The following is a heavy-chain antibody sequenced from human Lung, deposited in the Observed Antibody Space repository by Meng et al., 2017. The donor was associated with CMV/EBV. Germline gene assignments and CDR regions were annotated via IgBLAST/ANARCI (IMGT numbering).Heavy chain of an antibody. CDR1: GYTFIDYH. J-gene: IGHJ4*02. V-gene: IGHV1-2*04. CDR2: ISPYNGDT. D-gene: IGHD1-1*01. Sequence: QVQLAQSGAEVKEPGASVKLSCKTSGYTFIDYHIHWVRQAPGQGLEWMGWISPYNGDTIYERDFQGWVTMTRDTSNRTLYMEVSRLRFDDTAVYYCARAIVKNGKRQFDYWGQGTLVTVSS. CDR3: ARAIVKNGKRQFDY.